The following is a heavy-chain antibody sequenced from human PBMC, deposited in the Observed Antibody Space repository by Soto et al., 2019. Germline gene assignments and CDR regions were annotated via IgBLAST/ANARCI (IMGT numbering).Heavy chain of an antibody. CDR3: ARGRITMVRGVPPRYYYMDV. D-gene: IGHD3-10*01. Sequence: SETLSLTCTVSGGSISSYYWSWIRQPPGKGLEWIGYIYYSGSTNYNPSLKSRVTISVDTSKNQFSLKLSSVTAADTAVYYCARGRITMVRGVPPRYYYMDVWGKGTTVTVSS. V-gene: IGHV4-59*01. CDR1: GGSISSYY. J-gene: IGHJ6*03. CDR2: IYYSGST.